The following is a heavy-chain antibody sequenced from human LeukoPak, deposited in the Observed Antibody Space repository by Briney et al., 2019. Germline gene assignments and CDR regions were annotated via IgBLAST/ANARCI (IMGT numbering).Heavy chain of an antibody. J-gene: IGHJ3*02. Sequence: GGSLRLSCAASGFTFSSYGMHWVRQAPGKGLEWVAVISYDGSNKYYADSVKGRFTISRDNSKNTLYLQMNSLRAEDTAVYYCAKGGRSAFDIWGQGTMVTVSS. CDR1: GFTFSSYG. CDR3: AKGGRSAFDI. V-gene: IGHV3-30*18. D-gene: IGHD1-14*01. CDR2: ISYDGSNK.